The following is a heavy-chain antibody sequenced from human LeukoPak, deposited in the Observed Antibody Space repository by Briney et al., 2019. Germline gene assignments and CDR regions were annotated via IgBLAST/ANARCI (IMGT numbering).Heavy chain of an antibody. Sequence: PGGSLRLSCAASGFIFSSHGMNWVRQAPGKWLEWVSSISSSSSYIYYADSVKGRFTISRDNAKNSLYLQMNSLRAEDTAVYYCARRAAAGGWIFDYWGQGTLVTVSS. CDR1: GFIFSSHG. CDR3: ARRAAAGGWIFDY. D-gene: IGHD6-13*01. CDR2: ISSSSSYI. V-gene: IGHV3-21*01. J-gene: IGHJ4*02.